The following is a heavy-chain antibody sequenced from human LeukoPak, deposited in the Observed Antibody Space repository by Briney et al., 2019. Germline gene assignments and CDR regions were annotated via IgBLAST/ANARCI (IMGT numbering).Heavy chain of an antibody. CDR1: GYTFTSYG. V-gene: IGHV1-18*01. CDR3: ARDEHYDSSGYSDAFDI. Sequence: ASVKVSCKASGYTFTSYGISWVRQAPGQVLEWMGWINAYNGNTNYAQKLQGRVTMTTDTSTSTAYMELRSLRSDDTAVYYCARDEHYDSSGYSDAFDIWGQGTMVTVSS. CDR2: INAYNGNT. D-gene: IGHD3-22*01. J-gene: IGHJ3*02.